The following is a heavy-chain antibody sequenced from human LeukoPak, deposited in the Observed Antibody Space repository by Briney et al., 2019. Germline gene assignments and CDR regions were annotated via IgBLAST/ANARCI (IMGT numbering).Heavy chain of an antibody. J-gene: IGHJ4*02. CDR1: GFTFSNYN. CDR2: ISSSSSYI. D-gene: IGHD6-13*01. Sequence: GGSLRLSCAASGFTFSNYNMNWVRQAPGKGLEWVSSISSSSSYITCADSVKGRFTISRDNAKNSLYLQMHSLRAEDTAVYYCARDSQAVGADFDYWGQGTLVTVSS. V-gene: IGHV3-21*01. CDR3: ARDSQAVGADFDY.